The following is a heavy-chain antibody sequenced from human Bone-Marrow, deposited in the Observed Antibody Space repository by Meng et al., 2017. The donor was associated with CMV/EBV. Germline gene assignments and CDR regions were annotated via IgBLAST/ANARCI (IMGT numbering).Heavy chain of an antibody. D-gene: IGHD5/OR15-5a*01. Sequence: GGSLRLSCAASGFTFSSYVMTWVRQAPGKGLEWVSIIYSGGSSTFYADSVKGRLTISRDNSKNTLYLEMNSLRAEDTAVYYRAKVLRARTPNFYYGMDVWGQGTTVTVSS. CDR2: IYSGGSST. J-gene: IGHJ6*02. CDR3: AKVLRARTPNFYYGMDV. CDR1: GFTFSSYV. V-gene: IGHV3-23*03.